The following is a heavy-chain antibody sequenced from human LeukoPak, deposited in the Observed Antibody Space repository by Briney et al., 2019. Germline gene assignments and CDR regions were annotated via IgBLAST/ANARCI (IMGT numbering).Heavy chain of an antibody. Sequence: SETLSLTCKASGGSLSHHYWSWIRQPAGKGLEWIGRLYTRGATDYNPSLQGRVTMSMDTSKNQFSLNVSSVTAADTAVYYCARDNDFWSGYTGPDYWGPGTLVTVSS. D-gene: IGHD3-3*01. CDR3: ARDNDFWSGYTGPDY. J-gene: IGHJ4*02. CDR2: LYTRGAT. CDR1: GGSLSHHY. V-gene: IGHV4-4*07.